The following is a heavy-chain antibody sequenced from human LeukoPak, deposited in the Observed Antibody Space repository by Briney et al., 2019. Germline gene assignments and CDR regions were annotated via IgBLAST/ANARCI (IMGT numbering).Heavy chain of an antibody. CDR3: ARGNYYGMDV. CDR1: GFTFSWYY. V-gene: IGHV3-74*01. J-gene: IGHJ6*04. CDR2: VNNDGRGT. Sequence: GGSLRLSCAASGFTFSWYYMHWVRQAPGKGLVWVSRVNNDGRGTSYADSVKGRFTLSRDNAKNTLYLQMNSLRAEDTAVYFCARGNYYGMDVWGNGTTVTVSS.